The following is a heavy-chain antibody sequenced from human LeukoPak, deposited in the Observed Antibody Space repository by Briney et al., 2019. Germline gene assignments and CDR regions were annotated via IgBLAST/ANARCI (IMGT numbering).Heavy chain of an antibody. CDR1: GGSISSSSYY. D-gene: IGHD6-19*01. V-gene: IGHV4-39*01. J-gene: IGHJ4*02. Sequence: SETLTLTCTVSGGSISSSSYYWGWIRQPPGKGLGWIGSIYYSGSTYYNPSLKSRVTISVDTSKNQFSLKLSSVTATDTAVYYCARHQAVAAPNYWGQGTLVTVSS. CDR3: ARHQAVAAPNY. CDR2: IYYSGST.